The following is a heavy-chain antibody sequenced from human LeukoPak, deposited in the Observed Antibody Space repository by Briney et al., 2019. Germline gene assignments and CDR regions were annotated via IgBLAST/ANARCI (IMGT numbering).Heavy chain of an antibody. CDR3: ARVYRSRITIFVVVIIPPWFDP. J-gene: IGHJ5*02. Sequence: SETLSLTCAVYGGSFSGYYWSWIRQPPGKGLEWIGEINHGGSTNYNPSLKSRVTISVDTSKNQFSLKLSSVTAADTAVYYCARVYRSRITIFVVVIIPPWFDPWGQGNLVTVSS. CDR1: GGSFSGYY. V-gene: IGHV4-34*01. CDR2: INHGGST. D-gene: IGHD3-3*01.